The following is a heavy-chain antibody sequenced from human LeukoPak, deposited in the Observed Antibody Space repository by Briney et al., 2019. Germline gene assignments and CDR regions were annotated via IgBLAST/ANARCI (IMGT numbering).Heavy chain of an antibody. D-gene: IGHD2-15*01. Sequence: SSETLSLTCVVSGGSVSGYYWGWIRQPPGRGLEWIGYVYYSGSTNYNPSFKSRITISVDTSRNQFSLQLSSVTAADTAVYYCARIHRYCSGGTCYVLDNWGQGTLVAVSS. CDR2: VYYSGST. CDR1: GGSVSGYY. CDR3: ARIHRYCSGGTCYVLDN. V-gene: IGHV4-59*02. J-gene: IGHJ4*02.